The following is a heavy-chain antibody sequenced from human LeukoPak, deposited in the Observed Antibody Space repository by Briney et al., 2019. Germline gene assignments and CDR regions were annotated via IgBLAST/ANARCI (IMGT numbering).Heavy chain of an antibody. CDR1: GGTFSSYA. CDR2: IIPIFGTA. Sequence: SVKVSCKASGGTFSSYAISWVRQAPGQGLEWMGGIIPIFGTANYAQKFQGRVTITADESASTAYMELSSLRSEDTAVYYCARERRLPTVTTPYYFDYWGQGTLVTVSS. J-gene: IGHJ4*02. D-gene: IGHD4-17*01. CDR3: ARERRLPTVTTPYYFDY. V-gene: IGHV1-69*01.